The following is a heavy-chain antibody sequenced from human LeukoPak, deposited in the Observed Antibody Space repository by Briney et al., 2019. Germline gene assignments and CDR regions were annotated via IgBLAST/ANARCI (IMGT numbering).Heavy chain of an antibody. CDR1: GYTLTGLS. J-gene: IGHJ4*01. CDR2: FDPEDGET. CDR3: ATQRPSTDAAPDY. D-gene: IGHD2-15*01. Sequence: GASVKVSCKVSGYTLTGLSMHWVRQAPGKGLEWMGGFDPEDGETIYAQKFQGRVTMTENTSTDTAYMELSSLRSEDTAVYYCATQRPSTDAAPDYWGQGTLVTVSS. V-gene: IGHV1-24*01.